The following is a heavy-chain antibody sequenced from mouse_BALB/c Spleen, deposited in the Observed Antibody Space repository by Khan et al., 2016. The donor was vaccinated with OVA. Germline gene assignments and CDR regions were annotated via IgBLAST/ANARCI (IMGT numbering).Heavy chain of an antibody. CDR3: ARSNYYGSGLYAMDY. V-gene: IGHV1S41*01. J-gene: IGHJ4*01. Sequence: DLVKPGASVKLSCKASGYTFTSYWMNWVKQRPGQGLEWIGHITPGSGNPYYNDMFKVKAALTVDTSSTTAYIQLSSLSSEDSAVYYCARSNYYGSGLYAMDYWGQGTSVTVSS. CDR2: ITPGSGNP. CDR1: GYTFTSYW. D-gene: IGHD1-1*01.